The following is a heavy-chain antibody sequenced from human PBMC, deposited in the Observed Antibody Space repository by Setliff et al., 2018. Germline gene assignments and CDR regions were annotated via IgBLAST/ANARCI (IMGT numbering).Heavy chain of an antibody. Sequence: SVKVSCKASGATFSSYGISWVRQAPGQGLEGMGGTIPMFGTTEYAQKFQGRLTIITDESPNTAFMQLSSLRSDDTAVYYFVREGVDSRSSTDYRYYMDVWGKGTTVTVS. V-gene: IGHV1-69*05. D-gene: IGHD3-22*01. CDR3: VREGVDSRSSTDYRYYMDV. CDR2: TIPMFGTT. CDR1: GATFSSYG. J-gene: IGHJ6*03.